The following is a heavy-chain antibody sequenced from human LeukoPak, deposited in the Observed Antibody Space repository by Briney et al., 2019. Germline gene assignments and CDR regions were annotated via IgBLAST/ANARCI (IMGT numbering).Heavy chain of an antibody. V-gene: IGHV4-59*01. CDR3: ARASMVRGVLDY. Sequence: PSETLSLTCTVSGGSIRSYYWSWIRQPPGKGLEWIGYIYYSGSTNYNPSLKSRATLSVDTSKNQFSLKLSSVTAADTAVYYCARASMVRGVLDYWGRGTLVTVSS. CDR2: IYYSGST. CDR1: GGSIRSYY. J-gene: IGHJ4*02. D-gene: IGHD3-10*01.